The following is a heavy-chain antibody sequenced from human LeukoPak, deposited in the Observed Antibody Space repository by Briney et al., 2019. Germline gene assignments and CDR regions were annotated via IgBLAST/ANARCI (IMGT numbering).Heavy chain of an antibody. CDR3: AGAGTGSRNAFDI. CDR2: IKTDGSNT. D-gene: IGHD3/OR15-3a*01. V-gene: IGHV3-74*01. CDR1: GFTFSTYW. J-gene: IGHJ3*02. Sequence: GESLRLSCAASGFTFSTYWMRWVRQAPGKGLVWVSRIKTDGSNTGYADSVKGRFTISRDNAKNTLYLQMNSLRAEDTAVYYCAGAGTGSRNAFDIWGQGTMVTVSS.